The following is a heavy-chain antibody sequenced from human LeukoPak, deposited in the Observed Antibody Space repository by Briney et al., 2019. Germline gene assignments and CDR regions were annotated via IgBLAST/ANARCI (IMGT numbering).Heavy chain of an antibody. J-gene: IGHJ4*02. CDR1: GFTFSSYS. CDR3: AKFMVCSSTSCYKGFDY. V-gene: IGHV3-48*01. Sequence: PGGSLRLSCAASGFTFSSYSMNWVRQAPGKGLEWLSYISTSSDTIYYADSVKGRFTISRDNSKNTLYLQMNSLRAEDTAVYYCAKFMVCSSTSCYKGFDYWGQGTLVTVSS. CDR2: ISTSSDTI. D-gene: IGHD2-2*02.